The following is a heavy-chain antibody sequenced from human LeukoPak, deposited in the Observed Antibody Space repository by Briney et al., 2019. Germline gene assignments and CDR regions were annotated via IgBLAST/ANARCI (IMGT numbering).Heavy chain of an antibody. CDR3: ARGVCGGDCYWRYFQH. CDR2: INPNSGGT. V-gene: IGHV1-2*02. D-gene: IGHD2-21*02. J-gene: IGHJ1*01. Sequence: ASVKVSCKASGYTFTGYYMHWVRQAPGQGLEWMGWINPNSGGTNYAQKFQGRVTMTRDTSISTAYMELSRLRSDDTAVYYCARGVCGGDCYWRYFQHWGQGTLVTVSS. CDR1: GYTFTGYY.